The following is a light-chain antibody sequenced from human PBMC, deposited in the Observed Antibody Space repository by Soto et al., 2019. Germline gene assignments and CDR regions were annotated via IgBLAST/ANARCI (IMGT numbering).Light chain of an antibody. V-gene: IGLV2-14*01. Sequence: QSALTQPASVSGSPGQSITISCTGTSSDVGAYNYVSWYQQHPGKAPKLMIFEVSDRPSGVSNRFSGCKSGNTASLTICGLQAEDEADYYCSSYTSSNTLVFGGGTKLTVL. CDR1: SSDVGAYNY. J-gene: IGLJ2*01. CDR2: EVS. CDR3: SSYTSSNTLV.